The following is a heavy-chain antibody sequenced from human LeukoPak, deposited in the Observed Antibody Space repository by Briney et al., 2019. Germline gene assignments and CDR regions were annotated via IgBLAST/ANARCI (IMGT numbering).Heavy chain of an antibody. J-gene: IGHJ4*02. CDR1: GGSISSGSYY. CDR2: IYTSGST. Sequence: PSQTLSLTCTVSGGSISSGSYYWSWIRQPAGKGLEWIGRIYTSGSTNYNPSLKSRVTISVDTSKNQFSLKLSSVTAADTAVYYCARGVQAVAGTGWDYWGQGTLVTVSS. D-gene: IGHD6-19*01. V-gene: IGHV4-61*02. CDR3: ARGVQAVAGTGWDY.